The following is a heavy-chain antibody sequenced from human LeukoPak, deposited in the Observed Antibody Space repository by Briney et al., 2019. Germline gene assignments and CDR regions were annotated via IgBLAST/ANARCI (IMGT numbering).Heavy chain of an antibody. CDR2: ISGSGGST. CDR3: AKAHYDFWSGYWVFDY. CDR1: GFTFSSYV. D-gene: IGHD3-3*01. J-gene: IGHJ4*02. V-gene: IGHV3-23*01. Sequence: GGSLRLSCAASGFTFSSYVMSWVRQAPGKGLEWVSSISGSGGSTYYADSVKGRFTISRDNSKNTLYLQMNSLRAEDTAVYYCAKAHYDFWSGYWVFDYWGQGTLVTVSS.